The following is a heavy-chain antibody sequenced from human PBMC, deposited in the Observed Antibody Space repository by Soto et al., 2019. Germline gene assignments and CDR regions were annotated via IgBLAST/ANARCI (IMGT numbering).Heavy chain of an antibody. J-gene: IGHJ5*01. V-gene: IGHV4-30-4*01. CDR1: GGSISDGSY. D-gene: IGHD2-2*01. CDR3: SRDEYQLLSSVSWFDS. CDR2: IYHTGNT. Sequence: PSETLSLTCTVSGGSISDGSYWSWFRQSPGKGLEWFGYIYHTGNTYYNPSLRSRVSISVDKSKSQFTLKLISVTAADTAVYFCSRDEYQLLSSVSWFDSWGQGTLITV.